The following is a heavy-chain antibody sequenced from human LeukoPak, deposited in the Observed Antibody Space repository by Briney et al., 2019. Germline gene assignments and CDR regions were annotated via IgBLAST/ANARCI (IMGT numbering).Heavy chain of an antibody. Sequence: GGSLRLSCAASGFIFSNYAVSWVRQAPGKGLEWVSAIDSTGAYTWYADSVKGRFTISKDSSKTILYLQMNSLRAEDAAVYFCAKGSAAGRPYYFDYWGQGTLVTVSS. V-gene: IGHV3-23*01. J-gene: IGHJ4*02. CDR3: AKGSAAGRPYYFDY. CDR2: IDSTGAYT. CDR1: GFIFSNYA. D-gene: IGHD6-25*01.